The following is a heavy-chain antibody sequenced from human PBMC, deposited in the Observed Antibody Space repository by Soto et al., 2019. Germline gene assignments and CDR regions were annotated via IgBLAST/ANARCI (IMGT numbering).Heavy chain of an antibody. J-gene: IGHJ3*02. Sequence: ASVKVSCKASGYTFTGYYMHWVRQAPGQGLEWMGWINPNSGGTNYAQKFQGWVTMTRDTSISTAYMELSRLRSDDTAVYYCARDQGYCTTGVCYTYAFAIWGQGTMVTVSS. CDR1: GYTFTGYY. CDR2: INPNSGGT. CDR3: ARDQGYCTTGVCYTYAFAI. V-gene: IGHV1-2*04. D-gene: IGHD2-8*01.